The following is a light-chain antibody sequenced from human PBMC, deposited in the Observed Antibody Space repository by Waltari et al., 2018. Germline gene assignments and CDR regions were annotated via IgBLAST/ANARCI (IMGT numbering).Light chain of an antibody. CDR2: QDN. CDR1: KLGATY. V-gene: IGLV3-1*01. J-gene: IGLJ2*01. Sequence: SYELTQPPSVSVSPGQTATITCSGAKLGATYISWYQKRPGQPPVLVIYQDNKRPSGIPERFSGSNSGDTATLTISGTQALDEADYYCQAWDSSNVVFGGGTKLTVL. CDR3: QAWDSSNVV.